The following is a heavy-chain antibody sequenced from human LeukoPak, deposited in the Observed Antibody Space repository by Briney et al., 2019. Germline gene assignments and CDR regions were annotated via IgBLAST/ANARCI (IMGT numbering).Heavy chain of an antibody. CDR3: ARNLGYNWFGP. D-gene: IGHD1-26*01. V-gene: IGHV4-4*07. CDR1: GGSITTHY. CDR2: IHTSGST. Sequence: SETLSLTCTVSGGSITTHYWSWIRHPAGKGLEWIGRIHTSGSTNYNPSLEGRVTMSLDTSKNQFSLNLSSVTAADTALYYCARNLGYNWFGPWGQGTLVTVSS. J-gene: IGHJ5*02.